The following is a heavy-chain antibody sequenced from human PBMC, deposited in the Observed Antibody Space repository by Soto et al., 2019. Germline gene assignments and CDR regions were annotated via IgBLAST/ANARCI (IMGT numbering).Heavy chain of an antibody. V-gene: IGHV3-7*01. D-gene: IGHD3-16*02. CDR3: ARVVMITFGGVIGRMRNAFDI. CDR2: IKQDGSEK. J-gene: IGHJ3*02. CDR1: GFTFSSYW. Sequence: GGSLRLSCAASGFTFSSYWMSWVRQAPGKGLEWVANIKQDGSEKYYVDSVKGRFTISRDNAKNSLYLQMNSLRAEDTAVYYCARVVMITFGGVIGRMRNAFDIWGQGTMVTVSS.